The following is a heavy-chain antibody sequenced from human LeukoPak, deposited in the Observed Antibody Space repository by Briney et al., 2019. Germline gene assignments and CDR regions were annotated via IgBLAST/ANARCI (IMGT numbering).Heavy chain of an antibody. D-gene: IGHD3-10*01. CDR2: IKQDGSEK. V-gene: IGHV3-7*01. Sequence: GGSLRLSCAASGFTFSDYYMSWIRQAPGKGLEWVANIKQDGSEKYYVDSVKGRFTISRDNAKNSLYLQMNSLRAEDTAVYYCARDHMDYYGSGSYYRWFDPWGQGTLVTASS. J-gene: IGHJ5*02. CDR1: GFTFSDYY. CDR3: ARDHMDYYGSGSYYRWFDP.